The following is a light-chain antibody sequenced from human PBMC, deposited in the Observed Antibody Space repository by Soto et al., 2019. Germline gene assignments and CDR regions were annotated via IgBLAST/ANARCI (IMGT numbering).Light chain of an antibody. Sequence: EIVMTQSPVTLSVSPGERATLSCRASQSVSNNLAWYQKKPGQAPRVLIYGASTRATGIQARFSGSGSGTEFTLTISSLQSEDFAFYYCQQYNNWWTFGQGTRVDIK. CDR3: QQYNNWWT. CDR1: QSVSNN. V-gene: IGKV3-15*01. CDR2: GAS. J-gene: IGKJ1*01.